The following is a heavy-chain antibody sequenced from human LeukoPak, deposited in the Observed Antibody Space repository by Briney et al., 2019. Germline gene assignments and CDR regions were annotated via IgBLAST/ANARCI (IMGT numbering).Heavy chain of an antibody. CDR2: IIPILDTP. Sequence: ASVKVSCKASGGTFSSYAINWVRQAPGQGLEWMGRIIPILDTPNYAQKFQGRVTITADKSTSTAYMELSSLRSEDTAVYYCARDLTSYYYDNNGAFDSWGQGTLVTVSS. D-gene: IGHD3-22*01. CDR1: GGTFSSYA. V-gene: IGHV1-69*04. J-gene: IGHJ4*02. CDR3: ARDLTSYYYDNNGAFDS.